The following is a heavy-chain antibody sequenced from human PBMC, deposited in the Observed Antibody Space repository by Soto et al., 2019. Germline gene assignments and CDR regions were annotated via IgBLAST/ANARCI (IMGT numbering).Heavy chain of an antibody. CDR3: ARDGHGMDV. CDR2: IHVSGST. Sequence: PSETLSLTCTVSGGSVSSGSYKWTWIRQPPGKGLEWIGYIHVSGSTNDNPSLTGRVTISIDTSKNQFSLKLSSVTAADTAVYYCARDGHGMDVWGQGTKVTVSS. CDR1: GGSVSSGSYK. V-gene: IGHV4-61*01. J-gene: IGHJ6*02.